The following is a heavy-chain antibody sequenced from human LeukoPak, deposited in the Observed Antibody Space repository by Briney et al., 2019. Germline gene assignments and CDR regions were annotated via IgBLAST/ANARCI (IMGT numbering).Heavy chain of an antibody. CDR3: ARGRVHRLGRGYFDY. CDR1: GGSFSGYY. J-gene: IGHJ4*02. Sequence: SETLSLTCAVYGGSFSGYYWSWIRQPPGKGLEWIGEINHSGSTNYNPSLTSRVTISVDTSKNQFSLKLSSVTAADTAVYYCARGRVHRLGRGYFDYWGQGTLVTASS. CDR2: INHSGST. D-gene: IGHD6-19*01. V-gene: IGHV4-34*01.